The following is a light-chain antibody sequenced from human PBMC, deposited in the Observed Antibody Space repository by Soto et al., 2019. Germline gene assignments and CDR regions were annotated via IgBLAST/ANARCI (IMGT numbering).Light chain of an antibody. V-gene: IGKV3-20*01. Sequence: EIVLTQSPGTLSLSPGERATLSCRASQSVRSSYLAWYQQKPGQAPRLLIHGASSRATGIPDRFSGSGSGTDFTLTISRLEPEDFAVHYCQQYSSSPWTFGQRTQVDIK. CDR1: QSVRSSY. J-gene: IGKJ1*01. CDR3: QQYSSSPWT. CDR2: GAS.